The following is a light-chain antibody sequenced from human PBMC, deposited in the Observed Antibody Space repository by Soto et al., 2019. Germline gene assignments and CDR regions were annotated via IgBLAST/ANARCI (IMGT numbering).Light chain of an antibody. J-gene: IGLJ1*01. V-gene: IGLV2-23*02. CDR3: CSYGGSSTYG. CDR2: EVS. Sequence: QSVLTHPASVSGSPGQSITISCTGTSSDVGSYNLVSWYQQYPGKAPKLMIYEVSKRPSGVSNRFSGSKSGNTASLTISGLQAEDEADYYCCSYGGSSTYGFGTGTKLTVL. CDR1: SSDVGSYNL.